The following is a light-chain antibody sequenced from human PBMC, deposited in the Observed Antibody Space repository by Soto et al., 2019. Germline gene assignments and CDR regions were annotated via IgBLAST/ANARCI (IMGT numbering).Light chain of an antibody. V-gene: IGKV3-20*01. CDR3: QHYGRSSWT. CDR1: QTVRSSF. Sequence: DIQLTQSPGTLSLSPGERVTLSCRASQTVRSSFVAWYQQKPGQAPRLLIYGASTRATGIPDRFSGSGSGTDFTLPISSLEPEDLGVYYCQHYGRSSWTFGQGTKVEIK. J-gene: IGKJ1*01. CDR2: GAS.